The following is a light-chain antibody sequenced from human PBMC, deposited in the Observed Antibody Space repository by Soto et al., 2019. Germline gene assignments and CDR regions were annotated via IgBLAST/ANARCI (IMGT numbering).Light chain of an antibody. Sequence: EVVMTQSPATLSVSPGEGVTLSCRANQGIGDTLAWYQHKPGQTPRLLIYDTSTRATGVPARFSGSRSGPEFTLTISKVEPEDFAVYYCQQYGTPRSVTFGQGTRL. CDR2: DTS. V-gene: IGKV3-15*01. CDR3: QQYGTPRSVT. CDR1: QGIGDT. J-gene: IGKJ5*01.